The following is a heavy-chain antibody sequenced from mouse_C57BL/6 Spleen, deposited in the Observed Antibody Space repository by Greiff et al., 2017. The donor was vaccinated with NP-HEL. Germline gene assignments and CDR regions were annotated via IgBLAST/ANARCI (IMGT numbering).Heavy chain of an antibody. D-gene: IGHD1-1*01. Sequence: VQLQQPGAELVRPGSSVKLSCKASGYTFTSYWMHWVKQRPIQGLEWIGNIDPSDSETHYNQKFKDKATLTVDKSSSTAYMQLSSLTSEDSAVYYCARAPNYYGSSPWDFDVWGTGTTVTVSS. CDR2: IDPSDSET. CDR1: GYTFTSYW. CDR3: ARAPNYYGSSPWDFDV. J-gene: IGHJ1*03. V-gene: IGHV1-52*01.